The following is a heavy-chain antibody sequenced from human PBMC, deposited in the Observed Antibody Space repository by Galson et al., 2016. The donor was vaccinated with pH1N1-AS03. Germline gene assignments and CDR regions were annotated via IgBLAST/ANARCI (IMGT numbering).Heavy chain of an antibody. D-gene: IGHD2-15*01. V-gene: IGHV4-4*07. J-gene: IGHJ6*02. Sequence: SETLSLTCSVFGGSIGNFHWNWVRQSAGRRLEWLGRISATGGATYNPSLNGRVRMSLDTSENHVSLRINSVTAADTAIYYCARFTKARKGYLPMDVWGRGTTV. CDR1: GGSIGNFH. CDR3: ARFTKARKGYLPMDV. CDR2: ISATGGA.